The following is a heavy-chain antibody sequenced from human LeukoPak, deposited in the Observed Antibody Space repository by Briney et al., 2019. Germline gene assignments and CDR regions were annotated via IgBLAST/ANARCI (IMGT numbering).Heavy chain of an antibody. CDR1: GGSINYNY. CDR2: IYYTGRT. Sequence: SETLSLTCTVSGGSINYNYWSWLRQPPGKGLEWIGYIYYTGRTNYNPSLRSRVTVSLDTSKTQFSLKLRSVTAPDTAVYYCARHMNYDTDGYQAAFDIWGRGTMVTVSS. V-gene: IGHV4-59*08. CDR3: ARHMNYDTDGYQAAFDI. D-gene: IGHD3-22*01. J-gene: IGHJ3*02.